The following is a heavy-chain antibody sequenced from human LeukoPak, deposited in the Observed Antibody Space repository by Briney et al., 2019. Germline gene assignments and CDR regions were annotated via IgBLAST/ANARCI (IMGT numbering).Heavy chain of an antibody. CDR2: IFSGGTT. Sequence: PSGSLRLSCEASGFNVSSNYMSGVRQAPGKGLERVSVIFSGGTTYYADSVKGRFTISRDNSKNTLYLQMNSLRAEDTAVYYCAREGNYYDMDVWGQGTTVTVSS. V-gene: IGHV3-53*01. CDR1: GFNVSSNY. J-gene: IGHJ6*02. CDR3: AREGNYYDMDV.